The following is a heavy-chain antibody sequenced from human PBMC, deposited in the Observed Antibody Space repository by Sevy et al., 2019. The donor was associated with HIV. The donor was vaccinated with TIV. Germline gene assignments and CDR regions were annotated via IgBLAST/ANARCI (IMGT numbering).Heavy chain of an antibody. D-gene: IGHD1-26*01. V-gene: IGHV4-59*11. CDR1: GGSITSLY. J-gene: IGHJ4*02. CDR2: IYYNGHI. CDR3: AGENAWGRGYS. Sequence: SETLSLTCTVSGGSITSLYWNWIRQPPGKGLEWIANIYYNGHINYNPSLTSRVTLSLDTSKNQFSLRLCSVTAADTAMYYCAGENAWGRGYSWGQGTLVTVSS.